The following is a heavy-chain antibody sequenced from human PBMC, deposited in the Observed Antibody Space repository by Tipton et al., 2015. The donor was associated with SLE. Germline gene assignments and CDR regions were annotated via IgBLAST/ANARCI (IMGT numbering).Heavy chain of an antibody. Sequence: TLSLTCTVSGGSISSGGYYWSWIRQPPGKGLEWIASIYYSESTYYNPSLKSRVTMSLDTSKNHFSLRLTSVTAADTAVYFCARLNYYGSGSYYPTTFDYWGQGTLVTVSS. J-gene: IGHJ4*02. CDR1: GGSISSGGYY. D-gene: IGHD3-10*01. CDR2: IYYSEST. V-gene: IGHV4-39*02. CDR3: ARLNYYGSGSYYPTTFDY.